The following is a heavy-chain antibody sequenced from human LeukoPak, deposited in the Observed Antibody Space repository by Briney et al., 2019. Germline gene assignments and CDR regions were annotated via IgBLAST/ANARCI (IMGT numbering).Heavy chain of an antibody. CDR2: ISGSGGST. V-gene: IGHV3-23*01. CDR1: GFTFSSYA. D-gene: IGHD3-3*01. Sequence: GGSLRLSCAASGFTFSSYAMSWVRQAPGKGLEWVSAISGSGGSTYYADSVKGRFTLSRDNSKNTLYLQMNSQRAEDTAVYYRASYDFWSGYRDWFDAWGQGTLVTVSS. CDR3: ASYDFWSGYRDWFDA. J-gene: IGHJ5*02.